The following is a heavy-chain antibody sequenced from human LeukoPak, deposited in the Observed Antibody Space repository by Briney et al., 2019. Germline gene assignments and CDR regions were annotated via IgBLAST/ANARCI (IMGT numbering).Heavy chain of an antibody. CDR3: TLRGDSNYYDY. V-gene: IGHV5-51*01. Sequence: GESLHISFQASGYNFANYWIAWVRLMPGKGRAWMGTIYPGDSDTRYRPSFQGQVTISADKSITTAYLQWSTLKASDTAMYYCTLRGDSNYYDYWRQGTLVTVSS. CDR1: GYNFANYW. CDR2: IYPGDSDT. J-gene: IGHJ4*02. D-gene: IGHD3-10*01.